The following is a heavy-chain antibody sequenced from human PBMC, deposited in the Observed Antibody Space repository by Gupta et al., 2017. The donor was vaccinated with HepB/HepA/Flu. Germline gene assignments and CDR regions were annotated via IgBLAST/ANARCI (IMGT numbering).Heavy chain of an antibody. V-gene: IGHV3-48*03. CDR3: ARDSAMMGAFDI. J-gene: IGHJ3*02. CDR2: ISGSGSIM. Sequence: EAQLVGSGGGLIQTGGSLRLSCAASGFPFSSYEMNWFRQAPGKGLEWVSYISGSGSIMYYADSVKGRFTISRDNAKNSLYLQMNSLRVDDTAIYYCARDSAMMGAFDIWGQETVVTVSA. D-gene: IGHD3-22*01. CDR1: GFPFSSYE.